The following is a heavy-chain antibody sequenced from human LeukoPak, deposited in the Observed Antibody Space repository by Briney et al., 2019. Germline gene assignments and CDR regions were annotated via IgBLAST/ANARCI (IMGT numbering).Heavy chain of an antibody. D-gene: IGHD7-27*01. V-gene: IGHV4-39*01. CDR3: ARPTGDPTYYFDY. J-gene: IGHJ4*02. CDR1: GGSISSSSYY. Sequence: PSETLSLTCTVSGGSISSSSYYWGWLRQPPGKGLEWIGSIYYCGSTYYNPSLKSRVTISVDTSKNQFSLKLSSVTAADTAMYYCARPTGDPTYYFDYWGQGTLVTVSS. CDR2: IYYCGST.